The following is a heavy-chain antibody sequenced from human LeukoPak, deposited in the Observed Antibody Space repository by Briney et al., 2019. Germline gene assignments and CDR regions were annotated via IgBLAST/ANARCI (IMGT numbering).Heavy chain of an antibody. V-gene: IGHV3-23*01. CDR1: GFTFSTYA. Sequence: GGSLRLSCAASGFTFSTYAMSWVRQAPGKGLAWVSAITGSGGGTYYAYCVKGRFTISRDNSKNTLYLQMNSLRVEVTTGYYSAKDLLYCNGVGCYFYAFDIWGQGTMVTVSS. J-gene: IGHJ3*02. CDR2: ITGSGGGT. CDR3: AKDLLYCNGVGCYFYAFDI. D-gene: IGHD2-15*01.